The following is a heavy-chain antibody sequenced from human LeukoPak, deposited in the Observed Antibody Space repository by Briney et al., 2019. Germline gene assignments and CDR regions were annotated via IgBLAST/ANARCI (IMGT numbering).Heavy chain of an antibody. Sequence: SETLSFTCAVSGYSISSDYYWGWIRQPPGKGLEWIGSIYHSGITYYNPSLRSRVTISVDTSKNQFSLKLSSVTAADTAVYYCARRRGGRFYYYMDVWGKGTTVTVSS. D-gene: IGHD3-3*01. CDR3: ARRRGGRFYYYMDV. CDR1: GYSISSDYY. V-gene: IGHV4-38-2*01. CDR2: IYHSGIT. J-gene: IGHJ6*03.